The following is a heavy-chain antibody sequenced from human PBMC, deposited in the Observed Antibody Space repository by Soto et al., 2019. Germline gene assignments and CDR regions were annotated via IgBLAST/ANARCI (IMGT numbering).Heavy chain of an antibody. J-gene: IGHJ3*01. V-gene: IGHV4-59*01. CDR2: ISHIGTG. CDR1: GDYMSDYY. Sequence: EPLSLTATDSGDYMSDYYGTWIRQPPGKALEWIGYISHIGTGKNNPSLKSRLTISVDPSKNQFSLKLTSVAAADTAVYYCARDLRARDAFDLWGRGTMVT. CDR3: ARDLRARDAFDL.